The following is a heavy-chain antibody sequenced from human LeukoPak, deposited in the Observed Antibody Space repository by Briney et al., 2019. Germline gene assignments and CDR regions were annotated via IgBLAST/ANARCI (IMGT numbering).Heavy chain of an antibody. CDR2: IYHSGST. V-gene: IGHV4-38-2*02. CDR1: GYSISSGYY. CDR3: ARALGAFDI. Sequence: SETLSLTCTVSGYSISSGYYWGWIRQPPGKGLEWIGIIYHSGSTYYNPSLKSRVTISVDTSKNQFSLKLSSVTAADTAVYYCARALGAFDIWGQGTMVTVSS. J-gene: IGHJ3*02.